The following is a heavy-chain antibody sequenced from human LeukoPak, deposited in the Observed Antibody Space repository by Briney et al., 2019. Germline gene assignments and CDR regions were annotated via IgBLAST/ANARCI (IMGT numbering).Heavy chain of an antibody. V-gene: IGHV3-66*04. CDR2: IYSDGNT. Sequence: QPGGSLRLSCAASGFTVSSNYMSWVRQAPGRGLEWVSVIYSDGNTYYAGSVKGRFTISRDNAKNSLYLQMNSLRAEDTAVYYCARPLALGELSSDYWGQGTLVTVSS. CDR1: GFTVSSNY. J-gene: IGHJ4*02. D-gene: IGHD3-16*02. CDR3: ARPLALGELSSDY.